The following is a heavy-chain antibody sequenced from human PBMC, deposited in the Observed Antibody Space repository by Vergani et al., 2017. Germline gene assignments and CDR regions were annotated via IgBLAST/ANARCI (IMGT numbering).Heavy chain of an antibody. V-gene: IGHV3-9*01. CDR1: GFTFDDYA. CDR3: AKDFYSSSSGGPYYYYYYGMDV. Sequence: VQLVGSGGGVVQPGRSLRLSCAASGFTFDDYAMHWVRQAPGKGLEWVSGISWNSGSIGYADSVKGRFTISRDNAKNSLYLQMNSLRAEDTALYYCAKDFYSSSSGGPYYYYYYGMDVWGQGTTVTVSS. J-gene: IGHJ6*02. D-gene: IGHD6-6*01. CDR2: ISWNSGSI.